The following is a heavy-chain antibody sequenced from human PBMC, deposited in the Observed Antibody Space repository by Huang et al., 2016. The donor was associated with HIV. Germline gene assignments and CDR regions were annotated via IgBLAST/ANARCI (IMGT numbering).Heavy chain of an antibody. Sequence: QITLKESGPTLVKPTQTLTLTCTFSGFSLTTTGVGVGWIRQTPGKALEWLALVYWDDDKRDSPSLKRRLSITKDASKDQVVLTMTTMGPVDTGRYYCVHTWWDYGNAWDFWGQGTLVTVSS. CDR3: VHTWWDYGNAWDF. J-gene: IGHJ4*02. D-gene: IGHD3-16*01. CDR1: GFSLTTTGVG. CDR2: VYWDDDK. V-gene: IGHV2-5*02.